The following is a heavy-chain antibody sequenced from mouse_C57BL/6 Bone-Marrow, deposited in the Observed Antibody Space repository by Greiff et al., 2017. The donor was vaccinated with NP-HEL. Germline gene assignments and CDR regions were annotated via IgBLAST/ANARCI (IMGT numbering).Heavy chain of an antibody. V-gene: IGHV6-6*01. D-gene: IGHD2-3*01. CDR3: TRRGDDGYLTWFAY. CDR2: IRNKANNHAT. CDR1: GFTFSDAW. J-gene: IGHJ3*01. Sequence: EVMLVASGGGLVQPGGSMKLSCAASGFTFSDAWMDWVRPSPEKGLEWVSEIRNKANNHATYYAESVKGRLTISRDDSKSSVYLQMNSLRAEDTGIYYCTRRGDDGYLTWFAYWGQGTLVTVSA.